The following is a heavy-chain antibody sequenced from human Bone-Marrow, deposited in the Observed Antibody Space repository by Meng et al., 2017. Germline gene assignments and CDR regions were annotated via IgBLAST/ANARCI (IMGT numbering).Heavy chain of an antibody. CDR1: GGSFSGYY. J-gene: IGHJ2*01. CDR2: INHSGST. Sequence: QVQPQQWGAGLLKPSETLSLTCAVYGGSFSGYYWSWIRQPPGKGLEWIGEINHSGSTNYNPSLKSRVTISVDTSKNQFSLKLSSVTAADTAVYYCARGRVTTVTTPNWYFDLWGRGTLVTVSS. V-gene: IGHV4-34*01. D-gene: IGHD4-17*01. CDR3: ARGRVTTVTTPNWYFDL.